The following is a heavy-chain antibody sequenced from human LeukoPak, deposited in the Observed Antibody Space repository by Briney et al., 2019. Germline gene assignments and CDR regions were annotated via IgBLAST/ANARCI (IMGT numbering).Heavy chain of an antibody. J-gene: IGHJ5*01. CDR1: GYTFTSYG. Sequence: ASVKVSCKASGYTFTSYGISWVRQAPGQGLEWMGWISAYNGNTNYAQKLQGRVTMTTDTSTSTAYMELSNLKSEDTAVYYCVRARYSSAWFDSWGHGALVIVSS. CDR2: ISAYNGNT. V-gene: IGHV1-18*01. D-gene: IGHD6-25*01. CDR3: VRARYSSAWFDS.